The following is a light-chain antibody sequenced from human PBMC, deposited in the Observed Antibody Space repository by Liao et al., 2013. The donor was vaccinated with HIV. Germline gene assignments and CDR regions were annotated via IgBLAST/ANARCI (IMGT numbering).Light chain of an antibody. CDR3: QAWDSSTGV. CDR2: QVH. CDR1: RLGEKY. V-gene: IGLV3-1*01. J-gene: IGLJ1*01. Sequence: SYEVSQPTAVSVSPGQTATITCSGDRLGEKYVSWYQQKAGQSPILVIFQVHKRPSGVPERFSGSSSGNTATLTISGTQAMDEADFYCQAWDSSTGVFGSGTKVTVL.